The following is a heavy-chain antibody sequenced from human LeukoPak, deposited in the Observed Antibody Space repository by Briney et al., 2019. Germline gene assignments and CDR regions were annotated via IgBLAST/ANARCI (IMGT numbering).Heavy chain of an antibody. D-gene: IGHD4-17*01. J-gene: IGHJ4*02. CDR2: IYHSGAT. Sequence: SETLSLTCTVSGGSISSYYWSWIRQPPGKGLEWIGEIYHSGATNYSPSLKSRVTMSMNSSKNQFSLKLTSVTAADTAVYYCARRGDYGDYPFDYWGQGILVTVSS. V-gene: IGHV4-59*12. CDR1: GGSISSYY. CDR3: ARRGDYGDYPFDY.